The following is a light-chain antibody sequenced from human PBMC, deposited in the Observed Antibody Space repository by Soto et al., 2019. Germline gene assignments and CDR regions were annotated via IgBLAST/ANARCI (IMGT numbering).Light chain of an antibody. CDR3: QQYGSSPPVT. CDR1: QSVSSGY. Sequence: EIVLTQSPGTLSLSPGERATLSCRASQSVSSGYLAWYKQKPGQPPMVLIYEKYSRATGIPDRFSGSGSGKDFTLTISSLEPEDFAVYYCQQYGSSPPVTFGPGTRVDIK. CDR2: EKY. J-gene: IGKJ3*01. V-gene: IGKV3-20*01.